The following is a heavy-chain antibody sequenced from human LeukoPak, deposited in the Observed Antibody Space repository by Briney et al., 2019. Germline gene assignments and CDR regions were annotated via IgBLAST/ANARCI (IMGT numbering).Heavy chain of an antibody. J-gene: IGHJ6*03. V-gene: IGHV4-38-2*02. CDR1: GYSISSGYY. CDR3: ARPNYYYYYMDV. CDR2: IYHSGIA. Sequence: SETLSLTCTVSGYSISSGYYWGWVRQPPGKGLEWIGSIYHSGIAYYNPSLKSRVTISVDTSKNQFHLKLSSVTAADTAVYYCARPNYYYYYMDVWGKGTTVTVSS.